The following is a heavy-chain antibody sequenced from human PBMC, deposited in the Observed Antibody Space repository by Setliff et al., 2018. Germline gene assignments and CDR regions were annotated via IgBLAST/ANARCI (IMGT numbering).Heavy chain of an antibody. CDR2: IIPILGIA. CDR1: GGTFSSYA. V-gene: IGHV1-69*10. Sequence: GASVKVSCKASGGTFSSYAISWVRQAPGQGLEWMGGIIPILGIANYAQKFQGRVTITADKSTSTAYMELSSLRSEDTAVYYCARGSPRARKLTGDLDYWGQGTLVTVSS. D-gene: IGHD7-27*01. CDR3: ARGSPRARKLTGDLDY. J-gene: IGHJ4*02.